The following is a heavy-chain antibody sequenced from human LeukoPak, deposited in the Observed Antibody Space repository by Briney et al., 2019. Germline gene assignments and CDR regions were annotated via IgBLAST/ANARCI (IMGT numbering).Heavy chain of an antibody. CDR1: GYRFSNYG. CDR3: ARVGSPDSENSGWKLFFYY. J-gene: IGHJ4*02. V-gene: IGHV1-18*01. Sequence: ASVKVSCKASGYRFSNYGITWVRQAPGQGLECMGWISAYNGDTNYAQNFQGRLTMTTDTSTNTAYMELRSLRSDDTAVYYCARVGSPDSENSGWKLFFYYWGQGTLVTVSS. D-gene: IGHD6-19*01. CDR2: ISAYNGDT.